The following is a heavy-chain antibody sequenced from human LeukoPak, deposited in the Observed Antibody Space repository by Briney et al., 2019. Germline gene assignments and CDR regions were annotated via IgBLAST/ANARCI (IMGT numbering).Heavy chain of an antibody. CDR2: ISGSGGST. CDR1: GFTFSSYA. Sequence: SGGSLRLSCAASGFTFSSYAMSWVRQAPGKGLEWVSAISGSGGSTYYADSVKGRFTISRDNSKNTLYLQMNSLRAEDTAVYYCAKDQEAYCGGDCTFDYWGQGTLVTVSS. V-gene: IGHV3-23*01. CDR3: AKDQEAYCGGDCTFDY. D-gene: IGHD2-21*02. J-gene: IGHJ4*02.